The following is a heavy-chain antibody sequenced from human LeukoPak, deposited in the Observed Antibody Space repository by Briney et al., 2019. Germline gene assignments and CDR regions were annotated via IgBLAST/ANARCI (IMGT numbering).Heavy chain of an antibody. CDR2: IYYSGST. CDR1: GGSISSYY. Sequence: SETLSLTCTVSGGSISSYYWSWIRQPPGKGLEWIGYIYYSGSTNYNPSLKSRVTISVDTSKNQFSLKLSSVTAADTAVYYCARDRRDMVRGDYYYYGMDVWGQGTTVTVSS. J-gene: IGHJ6*02. CDR3: ARDRRDMVRGDYYYYGMDV. V-gene: IGHV4-59*12. D-gene: IGHD3-10*01.